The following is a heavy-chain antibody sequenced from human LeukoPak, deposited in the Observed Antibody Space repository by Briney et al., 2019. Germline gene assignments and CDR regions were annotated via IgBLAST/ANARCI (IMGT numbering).Heavy chain of an antibody. CDR2: IYYSGTT. V-gene: IGHV4-39*01. Sequence: SETLSLTCTVSGVSMSSSSYYWGWIRQPPGKGLEWIGSIYYSGTTSYNPSLKSRVTISVDTSKNQFSLKLSSVTAADTAVYYCARAIASSGSRLFDYWGQGTLVTVSS. CDR3: ARAIASSGSRLFDY. CDR1: GVSMSSSSYY. J-gene: IGHJ4*02. D-gene: IGHD3-10*01.